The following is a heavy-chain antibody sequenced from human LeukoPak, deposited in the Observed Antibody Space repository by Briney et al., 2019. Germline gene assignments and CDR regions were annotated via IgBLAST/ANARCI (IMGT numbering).Heavy chain of an antibody. CDR2: ISANGGTT. J-gene: IGHJ4*02. D-gene: IGHD2-2*01. Sequence: GGSLRLSCAASGFTFSSYAMSWVRQAPGKGLEWVSTISANGGTTYYADSVKGRFTISRDNSNNTLYLQMSSLRAEDTAVYYCAKPKLSRPLPDYWGQGTLVTVSS. V-gene: IGHV3-23*01. CDR3: AKPKLSRPLPDY. CDR1: GFTFSSYA.